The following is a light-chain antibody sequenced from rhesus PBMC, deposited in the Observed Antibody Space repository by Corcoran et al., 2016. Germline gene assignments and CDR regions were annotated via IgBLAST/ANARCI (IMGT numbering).Light chain of an antibody. V-gene: IGKV2S3*01. CDR3: MQSTKDPYN. Sequence: DIVMTQTPLSLPVTPGEPASISCRSSQSLLHSNGNTYLHWYLQKPGQSPRLLIFKVTTRESGVPYRFSGDGSCTDCTLKLRRVKPVDFGVYYCMQSTKDPYNFGQGTKVGIK. CDR1: QSLLHSNGNTY. J-gene: IGKJ2*01. CDR2: KVT.